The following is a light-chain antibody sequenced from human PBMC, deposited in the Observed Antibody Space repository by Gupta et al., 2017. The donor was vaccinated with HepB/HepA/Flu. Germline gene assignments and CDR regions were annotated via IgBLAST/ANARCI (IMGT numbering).Light chain of an antibody. CDR1: QYVSKY. V-gene: IGKV1-5*03. CDR3: QQYHFFSA. CDR2: ETS. J-gene: IGKJ5*01. Sequence: DIQMTQSPSTLSASVGDRVTLTCRASQYVSKYLAWYQQKPGEAPTLLIYETSTLESGVPSRFSGSGSGTAFTLTISSLQPADFATNYCQQYHFFSAFGQGTRVEMK.